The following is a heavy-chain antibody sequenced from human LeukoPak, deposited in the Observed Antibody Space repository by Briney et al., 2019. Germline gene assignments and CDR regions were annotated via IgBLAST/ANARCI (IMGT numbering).Heavy chain of an antibody. J-gene: IGHJ4*02. Sequence: PSETLSLTCTVSGGSISSYYWSWIRQPPGKGLEWIGYIYYSGSTNYNPSLKSRVTISVDTSKNQFSLKLSSVTAADTAVYYCARDYGEVTFDHWGQGTLVTVSS. V-gene: IGHV4-59*01. CDR1: GGSISSYY. CDR3: ARDYGEVTFDH. CDR2: IYYSGST. D-gene: IGHD2-21*02.